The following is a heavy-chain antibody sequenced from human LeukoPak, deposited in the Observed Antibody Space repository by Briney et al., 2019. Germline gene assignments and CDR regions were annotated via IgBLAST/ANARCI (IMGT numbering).Heavy chain of an antibody. CDR1: GFTFSSYG. CDR2: IWYDGSNK. V-gene: IGHV3-33*01. Sequence: PGGSLRLSCAASGFTFSSYGMHWVRQAPGKGLEWVAVIWYDGSNKYYADSVKGRFTISRDNSKNTLYLQMNSLAPEDTALYYCARGKRRFDYWGQGTLVSVSS. CDR3: ARGKRRFDY. J-gene: IGHJ4*02.